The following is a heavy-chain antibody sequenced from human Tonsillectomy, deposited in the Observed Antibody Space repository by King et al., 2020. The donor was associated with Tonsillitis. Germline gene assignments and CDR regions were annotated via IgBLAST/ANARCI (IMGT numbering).Heavy chain of an antibody. CDR2: INHSGST. D-gene: IGHD6-13*01. J-gene: IGHJ5*02. Sequence: VQLQQWGAGLLKPSETLSLTCAVYGGSFSGYYWSWIRQPPGKGLEWIGEINHSGSTNYNPSLKSRVTVSVDTSKNQFSLKLSSVTAADTAVYYCARGAGYRRTRGWFDPWGQGTLVTVSS. V-gene: IGHV4-34*01. CDR1: GGSFSGYY. CDR3: ARGAGYRRTRGWFDP.